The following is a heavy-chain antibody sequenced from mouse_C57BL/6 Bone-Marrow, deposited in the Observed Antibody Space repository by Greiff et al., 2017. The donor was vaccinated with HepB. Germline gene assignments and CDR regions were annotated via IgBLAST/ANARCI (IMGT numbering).Heavy chain of an antibody. D-gene: IGHD1-1*01. V-gene: IGHV2-2*01. Sequence: VQLQESGPGLVQPSQSLSITCTVSGFSLTSYGVHWVRQSPGKGLEWLGVIWSGGSTDYNAAFISRLSISKDNSKSQVFFKMNSLQADDTAIYYCASITTVVAPAYWGQGTLVTVSA. CDR2: IWSGGST. CDR1: GFSLTSYG. CDR3: ASITTVVAPAY. J-gene: IGHJ3*01.